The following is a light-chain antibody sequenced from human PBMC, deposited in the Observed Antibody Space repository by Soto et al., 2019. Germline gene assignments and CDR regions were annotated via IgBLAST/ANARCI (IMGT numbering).Light chain of an antibody. V-gene: IGLV1-44*01. CDR2: SNN. CDR1: SSNIGGNA. Sequence: QSVLTHPPAASGTPGQRVTISCSGSSSNIGGNAVNLYQQLPGTTPKLLIYSNNQRPSGVPDRFSGSKSGTSASLAISGLQSEDEADYYCAAWDDSLSGDVFGTGTKLPVL. CDR3: AAWDDSLSGDV. J-gene: IGLJ1*01.